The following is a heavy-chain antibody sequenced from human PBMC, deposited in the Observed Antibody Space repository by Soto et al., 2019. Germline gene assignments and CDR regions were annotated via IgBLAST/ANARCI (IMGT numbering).Heavy chain of an antibody. Sequence: SETLSLTCTVAGGSISTYYWSWIRYPPGKGLEWIGYIYYDGSTSYNPSLRSRVTISVDTSKNQFSLILSSVTSADTAVYYCARDQLSSGLYVWFDPWGQGTLVTVS. J-gene: IGHJ5*02. CDR3: ARDQLSSGLYVWFDP. V-gene: IGHV4-59*01. CDR2: IYYDGST. CDR1: GGSISTYY. D-gene: IGHD6-25*01.